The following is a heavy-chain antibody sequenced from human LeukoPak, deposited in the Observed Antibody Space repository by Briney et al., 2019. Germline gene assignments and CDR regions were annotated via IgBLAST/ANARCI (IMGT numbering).Heavy chain of an antibody. D-gene: IGHD3-22*01. CDR3: AKDPPRSRAIVDAFDI. V-gene: IGHV3-23*01. CDR2: ISNSGSST. Sequence: PGGSLRLSCAASGFTFSNYAMIWVRQAPGKGLEGGSVISNSGSSTDYADSVKGRFTISRDNSKNTLYLQMNSLRAEDTAVYYCAKDPPRSRAIVDAFDIWGQGTLVTVSS. J-gene: IGHJ3*02. CDR1: GFTFSNYA.